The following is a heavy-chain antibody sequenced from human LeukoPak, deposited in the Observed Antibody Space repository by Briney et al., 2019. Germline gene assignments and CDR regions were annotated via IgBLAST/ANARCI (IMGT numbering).Heavy chain of an antibody. D-gene: IGHD1-14*01. CDR3: ARNPEIAAFED. CDR1: GYSISSRNW. CDR2: LHHDGRI. J-gene: IGHJ4*02. Sequence: SGTLSLTCAVSGYSISSRNWWGWVRQPPGKGLEWIGYLHHDGRIHYNPSLKSRVSMSLDTSKNQFSLKVTSVTAVDTAVYYCARNPEIAAFEDWGQGTLVTVSS. V-gene: IGHV4-28*05.